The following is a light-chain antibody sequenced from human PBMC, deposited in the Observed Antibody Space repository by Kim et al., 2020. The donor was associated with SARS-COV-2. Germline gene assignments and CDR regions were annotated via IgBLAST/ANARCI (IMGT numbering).Light chain of an antibody. CDR3: QQYDNLPPDT. Sequence: SVGDRVTITCQASQDISNYLNWYQQEPGKAPKLLIYDASNLETGVPSRFSGSGSGTDFTFTISSLQPEDIATYYCQQYDNLPPDTFGGGTKVDIK. V-gene: IGKV1-33*01. CDR1: QDISNY. J-gene: IGKJ4*01. CDR2: DAS.